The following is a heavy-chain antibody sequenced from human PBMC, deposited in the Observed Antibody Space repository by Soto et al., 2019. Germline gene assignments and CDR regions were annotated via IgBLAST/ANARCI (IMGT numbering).Heavy chain of an antibody. CDR2: IIPIFGTA. D-gene: IGHD3-16*01. V-gene: IGHV1-69*01. J-gene: IGHJ4*02. Sequence: KLSWKACRGGNSRYSRSWLRHSPGQGLEWMGGIIPIFGTANYAQKFQGRVTITADESTSTAYMELSSLRSEDMAVYYWARGDGPYSYFDYWGQGTLVTVS. CDR1: RGGNSRYS. CDR3: ARGDGPYSYFDY.